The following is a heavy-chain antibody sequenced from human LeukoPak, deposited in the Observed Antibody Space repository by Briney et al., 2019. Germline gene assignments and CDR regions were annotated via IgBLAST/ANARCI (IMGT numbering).Heavy chain of an antibody. J-gene: IGHJ6*02. CDR3: ARHTYYDFWSGYYSTVYYGMDV. CDR2: IYYSGST. CDR1: GGSISSSSYY. D-gene: IGHD3-3*01. Sequence: SETLSLTCTVSGGSISSSSYYWGWIRQPPGKGLEWIGSIYYSGSTYYNPSLKSRVTISVDTSKNQFSLKLSSVTAADTAMYYCARHTYYDFWSGYYSTVYYGMDVWGQGTTVTVSS. V-gene: IGHV4-39*01.